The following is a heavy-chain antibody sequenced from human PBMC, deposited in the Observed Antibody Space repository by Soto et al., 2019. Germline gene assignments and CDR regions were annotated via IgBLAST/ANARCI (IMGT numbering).Heavy chain of an antibody. Sequence: PGGSLRLSCAASGFTFSSYWMHWVRQAPGKGLVWVSRINSDGSSASYADSVKGRFTISRDNAKNTLYLQMNSLRAEDTAVYYCARATTAVGYYYYYMDVWGKGATVTVSS. D-gene: IGHD5-12*01. CDR2: INSDGSSA. V-gene: IGHV3-74*01. J-gene: IGHJ6*03. CDR1: GFTFSSYW. CDR3: ARATTAVGYYYYYMDV.